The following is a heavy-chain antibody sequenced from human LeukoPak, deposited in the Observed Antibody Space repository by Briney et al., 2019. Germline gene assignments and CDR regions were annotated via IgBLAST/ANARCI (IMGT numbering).Heavy chain of an antibody. J-gene: IGHJ4*02. CDR2: ISYDGSKK. CDR3: ARDSGYHYDKFDC. CDR1: GFTFXXYG. Sequence: RXSXXAXGFTFXXYGMHXVRQAPGKGLEWVAVISYDGSKKYYADSVKGRFTISRDNSKNALYLQMNSLRVEDTAVYYCARDSGYHYDKFDCWGQGTLVTVSS. D-gene: IGHD3-22*01. V-gene: IGHV3-30*03.